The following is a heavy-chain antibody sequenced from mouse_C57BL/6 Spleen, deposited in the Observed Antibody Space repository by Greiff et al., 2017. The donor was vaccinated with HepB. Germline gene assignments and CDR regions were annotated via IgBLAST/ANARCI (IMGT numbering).Heavy chain of an antibody. CDR1: GFTFSSYT. V-gene: IGHV5-9*01. Sequence: SGGGLVKPGGSLKLSCAASGFTFSSYTMSWVRQTPEKRLKWVATISGGGGNTYYPDSVKGRFTISRDNAKNTLYLQMSSLRSEDTALYYCARHGLRSLYAMDYWGQGTSVTVSS. D-gene: IGHD2-4*01. CDR2: ISGGGGNT. J-gene: IGHJ4*01. CDR3: ARHGLRSLYAMDY.